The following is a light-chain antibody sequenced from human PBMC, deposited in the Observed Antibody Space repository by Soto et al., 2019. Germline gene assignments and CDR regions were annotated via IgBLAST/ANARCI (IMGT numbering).Light chain of an antibody. V-gene: IGLV2-14*01. Sequence: QSALTQPASVSGSLGQSITISCTGTSNDIDYYDYVSWYQQFPGQAPKLIIYNVANRPSGVSNRFSGSKSGATASLTISGLQPEDEADYYCLSYTATSTQVFGGGTKVTVL. CDR1: SNDIDYYDY. CDR2: NVA. J-gene: IGLJ2*01. CDR3: LSYTATSTQV.